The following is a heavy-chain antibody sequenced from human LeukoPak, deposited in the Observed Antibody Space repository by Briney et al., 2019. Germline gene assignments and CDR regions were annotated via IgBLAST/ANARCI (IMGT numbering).Heavy chain of an antibody. V-gene: IGHV3-48*01. D-gene: IGHD3-10*01. CDR2: ISSASNTI. CDR1: GFTLSSYS. Sequence: PGGSLRLSCAASGFTLSSYSMNWVRQAPGKGLEWVSYISSASNTIYYADSVKGRFTISRENAKNSLYLQMNSLRAEDTAMYYCARDGWFGDYNWFDPWGQGTLVTVSS. CDR3: ARDGWFGDYNWFDP. J-gene: IGHJ5*02.